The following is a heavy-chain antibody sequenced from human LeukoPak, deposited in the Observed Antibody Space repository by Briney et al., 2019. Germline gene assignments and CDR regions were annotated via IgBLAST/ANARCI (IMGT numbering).Heavy chain of an antibody. V-gene: IGHV1-18*01. CDR3: ARLVSRWRGIDSTPDAFDI. CDR2: ISAYNGNT. D-gene: IGHD6-13*01. CDR1: GYTFTSYG. Sequence: ASVKVSCKASGYTFTSYGISWVRQAPGQGLEWMGWISAYNGNTNYAQKLQGRVTMTTDTSTSTAYVELRSLRSDDTAVYYCARLVSRWRGIDSTPDAFDIWGQGTMVTVSS. J-gene: IGHJ3*02.